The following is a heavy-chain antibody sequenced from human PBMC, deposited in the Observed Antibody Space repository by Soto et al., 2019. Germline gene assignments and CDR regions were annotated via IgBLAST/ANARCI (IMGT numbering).Heavy chain of an antibody. CDR1: VFTFSTYA. CDR2: ISANGQGI. V-gene: IGHV3-23*01. Sequence: GGSLRLSCAASVFTFSTYALSWFRQAPGKGLEWVSAISANGQGIYYADSVRGRFTISRDNSKNTIFLHMDSLRAEDTAVYYCAKDRNYPRDQFHYWGQGTLVTVSS. CDR3: AKDRNYPRDQFHY. J-gene: IGHJ4*02. D-gene: IGHD1-7*01.